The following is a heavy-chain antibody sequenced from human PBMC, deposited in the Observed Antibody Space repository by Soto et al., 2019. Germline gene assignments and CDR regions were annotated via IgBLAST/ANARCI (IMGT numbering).Heavy chain of an antibody. CDR2: IVLGSGNT. V-gene: IGHV1-58*01. Sequence: SVKVSCKASGFTFSNSAVQWVRQARGQRLEWIGWIVLGSGNTKYAQKIQERVTITRDMSTSTAYMELSSLRSEDTAVYYCATSNYHYAYRGRYYTDDGFDTWGLGTPVTV. CDR1: GFTFSNSA. J-gene: IGHJ3*02. D-gene: IGHD3-16*01. CDR3: ATSNYHYAYRGRYYTDDGFDT.